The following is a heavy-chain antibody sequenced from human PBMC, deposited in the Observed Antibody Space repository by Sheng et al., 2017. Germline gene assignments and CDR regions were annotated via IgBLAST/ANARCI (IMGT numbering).Heavy chain of an antibody. CDR1: GFSVSSDY. CDR3: AREGANYDAFDI. CDR2: ISHDGVNK. Sequence: GGGKIQPGGSLRLSCAASGFSVSSDYMIWVRQAPGKGLEWLGLISHDGVNKYYADSAKGRFTISRDNSKNTLYLQVNSLRAEDTSVYYCAREGANYDAFDIWGQGTVVTVSS. D-gene: IGHD1-7*01. V-gene: IGHV3-30*06. J-gene: IGHJ3*02.